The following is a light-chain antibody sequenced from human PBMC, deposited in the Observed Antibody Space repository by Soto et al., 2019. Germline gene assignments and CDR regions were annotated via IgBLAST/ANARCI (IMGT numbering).Light chain of an antibody. CDR3: QQRRNWPLT. Sequence: IVLTQSPGTLSLSPGERATLSCRASQSVSSSYLAWYQQKPGQAPRLLIYGASSRATGIPDRFSGSGSGTEFTLTISSLQSEDFAVYYCQQRRNWPLTFGQGTRLEIK. CDR2: GAS. V-gene: IGKV3D-20*02. CDR1: QSVSSSY. J-gene: IGKJ5*01.